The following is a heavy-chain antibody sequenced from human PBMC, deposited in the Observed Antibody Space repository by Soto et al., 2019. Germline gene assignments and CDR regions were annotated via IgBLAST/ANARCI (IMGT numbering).Heavy chain of an antibody. CDR3: VRIRYQLPSSVLWLDP. CDR1: GGFLSESY. CDR2: INHVGGT. D-gene: IGHD3-16*01. J-gene: IGHJ5*02. V-gene: IGHV4-34*01. Sequence: SETLSLTCAVYGGFLSESYGTWIRQPPGKGLEWIGEINHVGGTNYNPSLKSRVTMSVDTSQNQFSLRLISVTAADTAMYFCVRIRYQLPSSVLWLDPWGQATPVTVSS.